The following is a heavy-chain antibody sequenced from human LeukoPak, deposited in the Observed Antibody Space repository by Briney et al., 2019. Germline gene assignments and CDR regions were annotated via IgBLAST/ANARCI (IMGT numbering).Heavy chain of an antibody. Sequence: SETLSLTCTVSGCSISSYYMSWIRQPAGKGLEWVSRIYTSGSTNYYPSLKSRVNMAVVTCKNKFSLKLSYVTAEDTAVYYCARAWGLGYCSGGSCYSGWQFDPWGQGTLVTVSS. CDR3: ARAWGLGYCSGGSCYSGWQFDP. CDR1: GCSISSYY. D-gene: IGHD2-15*01. CDR2: IYTSGST. J-gene: IGHJ5*02. V-gene: IGHV4-4*07.